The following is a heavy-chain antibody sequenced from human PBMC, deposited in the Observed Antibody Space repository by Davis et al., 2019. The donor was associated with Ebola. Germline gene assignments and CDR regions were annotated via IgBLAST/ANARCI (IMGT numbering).Heavy chain of an antibody. CDR1: GYSFNSYW. CDR2: IFPGDSDT. D-gene: IGHD5-24*01. V-gene: IGHV5-51*01. Sequence: GESLKIPCKGSGYSFNSYWIGWVRQVPGTGLEWMGIIFPGDSDTRYGPSFQGQVTISADKSISTAYLQWSSLKASDTAIYYCARGTNGYNPGGYFDSWGQGTLVTVSS. CDR3: ARGTNGYNPGGYFDS. J-gene: IGHJ4*02.